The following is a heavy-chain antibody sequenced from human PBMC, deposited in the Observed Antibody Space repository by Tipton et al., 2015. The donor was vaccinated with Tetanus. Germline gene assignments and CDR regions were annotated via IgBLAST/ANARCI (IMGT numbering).Heavy chain of an antibody. CDR3: SRDGCFSMGSLGSDF. CDR2: ITGSGDISGSEGTT. CDR1: GFTFSNYA. D-gene: IGHD1-26*01. V-gene: IGHV3-23*01. J-gene: IGHJ4*02. Sequence: SLRLSCTASGFTFSNYAMNWVRQAPGKGLEWVSGITGSGDISGSEGTTYYADSVKGRFTISRDNSKNTLYLQMNSLRAEDTAIYYCSRDGCFSMGSLGSDFWGQGTLVTVSS.